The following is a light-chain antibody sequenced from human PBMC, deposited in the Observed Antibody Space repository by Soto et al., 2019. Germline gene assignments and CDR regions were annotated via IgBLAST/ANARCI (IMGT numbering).Light chain of an antibody. J-gene: IGLJ3*02. CDR3: QSYDNILSGPL. CDR2: KNN. V-gene: IGLV1-40*01. CDR1: GSNVGASYD. Sequence: QPVLTQPPSVSGAPGQTITMSCTGSGSNVGASYDVHWYQVLPGAGPRLLIYKNNNRPSGVPDRFSGSKSGTSASLAITGLRAEDEADYYCQSYDNILSGPLFGGGTKVTGL.